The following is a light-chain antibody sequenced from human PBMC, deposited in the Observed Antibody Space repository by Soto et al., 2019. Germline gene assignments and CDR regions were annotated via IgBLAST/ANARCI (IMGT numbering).Light chain of an antibody. V-gene: IGLV2-11*01. J-gene: IGLJ2*01. CDR1: SSDVGDYKY. CDR3: CSFAGTFTPHVV. CDR2: DVN. Sequence: QSALTQPRSVSGSLGQSVTISCTGISSDVGDYKYVSWYQQHPGRAPRFMIYDVNNRPSGVPDRFSGSRSGNTASLTISGLQAEDEADYYCCSFAGTFTPHVVFGGGTKLTVL.